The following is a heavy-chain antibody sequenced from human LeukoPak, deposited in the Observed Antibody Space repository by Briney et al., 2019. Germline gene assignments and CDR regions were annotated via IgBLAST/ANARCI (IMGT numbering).Heavy chain of an antibody. J-gene: IGHJ4*02. CDR3: TTDFSSWYLSYYFDY. CDR2: IKSKTDGGTT. Sequence: GGSLRLSCAASRFTFSNAWMSWVRQAPGKGREWVGRIKSKTDGGTTDYAAPVKGRFTISRDDSKNTLYLQMNSLKTVDTAMYYCTTDFSSWYLSYYFDYWCQGTLVTVSA. V-gene: IGHV3-15*01. CDR1: RFTFSNAW. D-gene: IGHD6-13*01.